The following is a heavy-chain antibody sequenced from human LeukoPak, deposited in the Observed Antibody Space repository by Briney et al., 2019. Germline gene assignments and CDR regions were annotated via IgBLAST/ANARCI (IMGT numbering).Heavy chain of an antibody. CDR3: ARDGEMATIENYFDY. CDR2: IYYSGST. J-gene: IGHJ4*02. CDR1: GGSFSGYY. D-gene: IGHD5-24*01. V-gene: IGHV4-34*01. Sequence: SSETLSLTCAVYGGSFSGYYWSWIRQSPGKGLEWIGSIYYSGSTHYNPSLKSRVTISVDTSKNQFSLKLSSVTAADTAVYYCARDGEMATIENYFDYWGQGTLVTVSS.